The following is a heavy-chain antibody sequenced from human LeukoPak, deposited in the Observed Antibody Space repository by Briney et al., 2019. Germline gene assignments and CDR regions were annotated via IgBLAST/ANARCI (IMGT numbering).Heavy chain of an antibody. J-gene: IGHJ4*02. CDR3: AAAQCSESGESCSHDS. CDR2: IFGDGGT. Sequence: PGGSLRLSCAASGLTVNGKYMSWVRQAPGKGLESVAVIFGDGGTYFAGSVKGRFSISRDTSKNTLSLQMNSLRAEDSAVYYCAAAQCSESGESCSHDSWDQGTLVTVSS. CDR1: GLTVNGKY. V-gene: IGHV3-66*01. D-gene: IGHD3-16*01.